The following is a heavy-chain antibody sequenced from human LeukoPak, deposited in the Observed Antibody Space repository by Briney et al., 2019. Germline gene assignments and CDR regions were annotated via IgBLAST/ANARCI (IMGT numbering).Heavy chain of an antibody. Sequence: SETLSLTCTLSGGSITNYSYYWAWIRQPPGKGLEWIGSIYYSGNTFYSASLKSRLSISVDTSNNQFALKLSSVTAADTAVYYCASSYYDYVWGSYRVDYWGQGTLVTVSS. D-gene: IGHD3-16*02. V-gene: IGHV4-39*01. CDR2: IYYSGNT. CDR1: GGSITNYSYY. J-gene: IGHJ4*02. CDR3: ASSYYDYVWGSYRVDY.